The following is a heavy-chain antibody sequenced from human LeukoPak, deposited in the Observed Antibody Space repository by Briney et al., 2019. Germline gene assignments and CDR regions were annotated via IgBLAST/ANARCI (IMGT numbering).Heavy chain of an antibody. CDR1: GYTFTSYD. CDR3: ARVSHKYTGYQYYFDY. V-gene: IGHV1-8*03. Sequence: ASVKVSCKASGYTFTSYDINWVRQATGQGLEWMGWMNPNSGNTGYAQKFQGRVTITRNTSISTAYMELSSLRAEDTAVYYCARVSHKYTGYQYYFDYWGQGTLVTVSS. D-gene: IGHD5-12*01. J-gene: IGHJ4*02. CDR2: MNPNSGNT.